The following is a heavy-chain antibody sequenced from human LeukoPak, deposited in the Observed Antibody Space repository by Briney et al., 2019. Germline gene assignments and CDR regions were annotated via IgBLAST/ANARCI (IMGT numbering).Heavy chain of an antibody. CDR1: GFTFSSYA. V-gene: IGHV3-23*01. CDR2: ISGSGGST. Sequence: GGSPRLSCAASGFTFSSYAMSWVRQAPGKGLEWVSAISGSGGSTYYADSVKGRFTISRDNSKNTLYLQMNSLRAEDTAVYYCARAYYDSSGYYYWPAYWGQGTLVTVSS. D-gene: IGHD3-22*01. CDR3: ARAYYDSSGYYYWPAY. J-gene: IGHJ4*02.